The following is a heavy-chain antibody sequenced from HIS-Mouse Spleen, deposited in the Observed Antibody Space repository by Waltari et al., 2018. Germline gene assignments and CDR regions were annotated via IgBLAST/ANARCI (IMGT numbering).Heavy chain of an antibody. Sequence: QLQLQESGPGLVKPSETLSLTCTVSGGSLSSSSYYWGWIPQPPGKGLEWIGSIYYSGSTYYNPSLKSRVTISVDTSKNQFSLKLSSVTAADTAVYYCAREIPYSSSWYDWYFDLWGRSTLVTVSS. J-gene: IGHJ2*01. CDR1: GGSLSSSSYY. CDR3: AREIPYSSSWYDWYFDL. CDR2: IYYSGST. D-gene: IGHD6-13*01. V-gene: IGHV4-39*07.